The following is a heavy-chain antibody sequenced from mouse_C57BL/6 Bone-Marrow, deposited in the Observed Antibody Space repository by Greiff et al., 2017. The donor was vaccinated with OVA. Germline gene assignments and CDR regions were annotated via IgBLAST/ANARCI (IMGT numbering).Heavy chain of an antibody. CDR3: ARHEEGYYYGSSHWYFDV. J-gene: IGHJ1*03. Sequence: VHLVESGAELVKPGASVKLSCKASGYTFTEYTIHWVKQRSGQGLEWIGWFYPGSGSIKYNEKFKDKATLTADKSSSTVYMELSRLTSEDSAVYFCARHEEGYYYGSSHWYFDVWGTGTTVTVSS. CDR1: GYTFTEYT. D-gene: IGHD1-1*01. CDR2: FYPGSGSI. V-gene: IGHV1-62-2*01.